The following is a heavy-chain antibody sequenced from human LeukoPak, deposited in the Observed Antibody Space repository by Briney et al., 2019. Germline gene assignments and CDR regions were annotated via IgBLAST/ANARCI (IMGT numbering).Heavy chain of an antibody. CDR1: GFPFSSYG. D-gene: IGHD5-18*01. Sequence: GGSLRLSCAASGFPFSSYGMNWVRQAPGKGLEWVSGLSAGGDTYYADSVKGRFTISRDNAENSLYLQMNSLRVEDTAVYYCARGPHLALDTDDAFDIWGKGTMVTVSS. V-gene: IGHV3-21*01. CDR2: LSAGGDT. J-gene: IGHJ3*02. CDR3: ARGPHLALDTDDAFDI.